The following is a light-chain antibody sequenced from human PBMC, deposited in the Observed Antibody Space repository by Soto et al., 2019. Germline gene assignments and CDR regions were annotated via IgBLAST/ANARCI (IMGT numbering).Light chain of an antibody. J-gene: IGLJ3*02. V-gene: IGLV2-14*01. CDR3: SSYTSSSTLWV. CDR1: SSDVGGYNY. CDR2: DVS. Sequence: QSALTQPASVSESPGQSITSSCTGTSSDVGGYNYVSWYQQHPGKAPKLMIYDVSNRPSGVSNRFSGSKSGNTASLTISGLQAEDEADYYCSSYTSSSTLWVFGGGTNLTVL.